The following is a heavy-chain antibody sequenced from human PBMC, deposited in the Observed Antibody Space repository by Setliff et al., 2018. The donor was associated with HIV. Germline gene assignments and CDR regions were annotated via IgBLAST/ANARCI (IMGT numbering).Heavy chain of an antibody. D-gene: IGHD4-4*01. V-gene: IGHV3-21*01. J-gene: IGHJ6*02. CDR2: ITNTSDYI. CDR3: VRDITTCWDV. Sequence: GGSLRLSCEASGFTLTKYTMNWVRQAPGKGLEWVSSITNTSDYISYGDSVKGRFTISRDNAKNTLYLQMNSLRAEDTAVYYCVRDITTCWDVWGQGTTVTVSS. CDR1: GFTLTKYT.